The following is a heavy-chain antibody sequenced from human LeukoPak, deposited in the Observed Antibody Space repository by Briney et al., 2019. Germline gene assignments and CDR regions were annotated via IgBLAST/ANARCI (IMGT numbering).Heavy chain of an antibody. J-gene: IGHJ5*02. D-gene: IGHD6-13*01. CDR2: IYYGGST. Sequence: SETLSLTCTVSGGSISSSRYYWGWIRQPPGKGLDWTASIYYGGSTFYNPSLKSRVTISVDTSKNQFSLRLSSVTAADTAVYYCARQVLGSSSWYWFDPWGQGTLVTVSS. V-gene: IGHV4-39*01. CDR3: ARQVLGSSSWYWFDP. CDR1: GGSISSSRYY.